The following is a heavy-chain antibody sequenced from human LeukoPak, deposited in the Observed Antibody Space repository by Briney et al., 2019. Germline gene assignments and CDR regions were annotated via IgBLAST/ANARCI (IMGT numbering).Heavy chain of an antibody. CDR1: GGSISSFF. Sequence: SETLSLTCTVSGGSISSFFWSWIRQPPGKGLEWIGYILYNGITNYNPSLKSRVTISVDTSKNQFSLNLNSVTAADTAVYYCARDARTSGYDTGWFDPWGQGTLVTVSS. V-gene: IGHV4-59*01. CDR3: ARDARTSGYDTGWFDP. D-gene: IGHD5-12*01. J-gene: IGHJ5*02. CDR2: ILYNGIT.